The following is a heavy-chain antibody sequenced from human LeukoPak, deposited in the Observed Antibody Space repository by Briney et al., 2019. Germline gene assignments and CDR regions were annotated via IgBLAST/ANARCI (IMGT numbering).Heavy chain of an antibody. CDR3: ARKVIAVTGEFDY. CDR2: ISYDGSNK. J-gene: IGHJ4*02. Sequence: GGSLRLSCAASGFTFSSYAMHWVRQAPGKGLEWVAVISYDGSNKYYADSVKGRFTISRDSSKNTLYLQMNSLRAEDTAVYYCARKVIAVTGEFDYWGQGTLVTVSS. D-gene: IGHD6-19*01. V-gene: IGHV3-30-3*01. CDR1: GFTFSSYA.